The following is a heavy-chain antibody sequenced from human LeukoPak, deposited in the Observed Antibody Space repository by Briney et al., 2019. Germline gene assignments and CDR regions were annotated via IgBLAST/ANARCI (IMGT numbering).Heavy chain of an antibody. Sequence: ASVKVSCKASGYTFTSYDINWVRQATGQGLEWMGWMNPNSGNTGYAQKFQGRVTITRNTSISTAYMELSSLRSEDTAVYYCARVATPGFEGRQLVVDYFDYWGQGTLVTVSS. CDR3: ARVATPGFEGRQLVVDYFDY. V-gene: IGHV1-8*03. CDR2: MNPNSGNT. J-gene: IGHJ4*02. D-gene: IGHD6-13*01. CDR1: GYTFTSYD.